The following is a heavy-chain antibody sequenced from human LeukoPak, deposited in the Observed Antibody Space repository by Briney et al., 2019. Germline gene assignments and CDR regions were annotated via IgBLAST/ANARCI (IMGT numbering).Heavy chain of an antibody. J-gene: IGHJ4*02. Sequence: GASVKLSCKASNYTFSDYTINWVRQAPGQGLEWMGWISPKNGDTNPAQRFQGRVTMTTKTSTTTAYMDLRNLTSDDTAVYFCARGPLYGDYYCDFWGQGTLVTVSS. CDR2: ISPKNGDT. CDR3: ARGPLYGDYYCDF. D-gene: IGHD4-17*01. CDR1: NYTFSDYT. V-gene: IGHV1-18*01.